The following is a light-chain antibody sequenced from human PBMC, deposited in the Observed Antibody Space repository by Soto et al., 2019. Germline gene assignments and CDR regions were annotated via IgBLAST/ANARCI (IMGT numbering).Light chain of an antibody. J-gene: IGKJ5*01. CDR1: QSISVW. V-gene: IGKV1-39*01. CDR3: QQSYTTSIT. Sequence: DIQMTQSPSTLSASVGDRVTITCRASQSISVWLAWYQQKAGKAPKLLIYGASTLQGGVPSRFSGSGSGTDFTLTISSLQPEDFATYYCQQSYTTSITFGQGTRLEIK. CDR2: GAS.